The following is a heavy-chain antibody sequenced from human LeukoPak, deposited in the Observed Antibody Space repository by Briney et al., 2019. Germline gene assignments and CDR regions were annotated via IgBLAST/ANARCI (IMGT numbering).Heavy chain of an antibody. CDR2: INWNGGST. V-gene: IGHV3-20*04. J-gene: IGHJ4*02. Sequence: GGSLRLSCAASGFTFDDYGMSWVRQAPGKGLEWVSVINWNGGSTGYADSVKGRFTITRDNARNSLYLQMNSLRAEDTALYYCARDSGEDSSRPLDYWGQGTLVTVSS. CDR1: GFTFDDYG. D-gene: IGHD6-19*01. CDR3: ARDSGEDSSRPLDY.